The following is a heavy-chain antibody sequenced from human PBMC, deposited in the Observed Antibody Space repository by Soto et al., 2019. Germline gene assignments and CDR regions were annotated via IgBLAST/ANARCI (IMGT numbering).Heavy chain of an antibody. CDR1: GGSISSGDYY. V-gene: IGHV4-61*08. J-gene: IGHJ5*02. CDR3: ARLIRIRHNSFDP. D-gene: IGHD1-20*01. CDR2: IYYSGST. Sequence: SETLSLTCTVSGGSISSGDYYWSWIRQPPGKGLEWIGYIYYSGSTNYNPSLKSRVTISVDTSKNQFSLKLSSVTAADTAVYNSARLIRIRHNSFDPWGQGTLVTVSS.